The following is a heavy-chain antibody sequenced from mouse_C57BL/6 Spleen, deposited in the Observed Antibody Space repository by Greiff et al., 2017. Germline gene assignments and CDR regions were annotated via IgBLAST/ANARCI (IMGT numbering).Heavy chain of an antibody. V-gene: IGHV5-16*01. CDR2: INYDGSST. Sequence: EVKLVESEGGLVQPGSSMKLSCTASGFTFSDYYLAWVRQVPEKGLEWVANINYDGSSTYYLDSLKSRFIISRDNAKNILYLQMSSLKSEDTATYYCARPNYYGSSYDYAMDYWGQGTSVTVSS. J-gene: IGHJ4*01. CDR3: ARPNYYGSSYDYAMDY. CDR1: GFTFSDYY. D-gene: IGHD1-1*01.